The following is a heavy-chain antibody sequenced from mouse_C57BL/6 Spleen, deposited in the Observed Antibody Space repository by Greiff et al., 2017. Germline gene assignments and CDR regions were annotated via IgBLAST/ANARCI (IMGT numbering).Heavy chain of an antibody. CDR3: ARDYYGSSSRWYFDV. CDR2: IYPSRGYT. D-gene: IGHD1-1*01. Sequence: QVQLQQSGAELARPGASVKMSCKASGYTFTSYTMHWVKQRPGQGLEWIGYIYPSRGYTKYNQKFKGQATLTADKSSSTAYMQRSSLTSEDSAVYYCARDYYGSSSRWYFDVWGTGTTVTVSS. V-gene: IGHV1-4*01. CDR1: GYTFTSYT. J-gene: IGHJ1*03.